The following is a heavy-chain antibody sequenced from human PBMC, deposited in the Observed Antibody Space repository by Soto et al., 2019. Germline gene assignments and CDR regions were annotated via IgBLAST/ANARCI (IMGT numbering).Heavy chain of an antibody. J-gene: IGHJ4*02. Sequence: QVQLVQSGAEVKKPGASVKVSCKASGYTFTGYYMHWVRQAPGQGLEWMGWINPNSGGTNYAQKFQVWFTMTRDTSISPAYMELSRLRSDDTAVYYCASAPRDSSGYPKYYFDYWGQGTLVTVSS. CDR1: GYTFTGYY. D-gene: IGHD3-22*01. V-gene: IGHV1-2*04. CDR3: ASAPRDSSGYPKYYFDY. CDR2: INPNSGGT.